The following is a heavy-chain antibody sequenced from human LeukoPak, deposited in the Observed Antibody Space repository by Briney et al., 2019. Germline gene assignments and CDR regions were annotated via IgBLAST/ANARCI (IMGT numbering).Heavy chain of an antibody. CDR2: VNRSGNS. J-gene: IGHJ4*02. CDR1: GGSFNSYY. Sequence: PSQTLSLTCAGYGGSFNSYYWSGIRQPPGQGLEGIGEVNRSGNSNSNPSLKSRLIISVDRSKNQISLKLSSVTAADTAVYYCARKIYRGLRAAAAGFFDSWGQGTLVTVSS. CDR3: ARKIYRGLRAAAAGFFDS. V-gene: IGHV4-34*01. D-gene: IGHD6-13*01.